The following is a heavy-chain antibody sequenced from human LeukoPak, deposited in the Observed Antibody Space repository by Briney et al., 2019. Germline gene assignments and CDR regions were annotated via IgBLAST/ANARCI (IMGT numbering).Heavy chain of an antibody. CDR1: GYTFTSYG. Sequence: APVKVSCKASGYTFTSYGISWVRQAPGQGLEWMGWISAYNDNTNYAQKLQGRVTMTTDTSTSTAYMELRSLRSDDTAVYYCARVHYDILTGDSYFDYCGQGTLVTVSS. V-gene: IGHV1-18*01. CDR2: ISAYNDNT. CDR3: ARVHYDILTGDSYFDY. D-gene: IGHD3-9*01. J-gene: IGHJ4*02.